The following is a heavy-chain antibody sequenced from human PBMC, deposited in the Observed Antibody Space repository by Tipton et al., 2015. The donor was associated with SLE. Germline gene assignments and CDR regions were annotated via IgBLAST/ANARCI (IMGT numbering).Heavy chain of an antibody. CDR3: AREILGITMVRGVRGAFDI. CDR2: IYTSGST. CDR1: GGSISSGSYY. D-gene: IGHD3-10*01. J-gene: IGHJ3*02. Sequence: TLSLTCTVSGGSISSGSYYWSWIRQPAGKGLEWIGRIYTSGSTNYNPSLKSRVTISVDTSKNQFSLKLSSVTAADTAVYYCAREILGITMVRGVRGAFDIWGQGTMVTVSS. V-gene: IGHV4-61*02.